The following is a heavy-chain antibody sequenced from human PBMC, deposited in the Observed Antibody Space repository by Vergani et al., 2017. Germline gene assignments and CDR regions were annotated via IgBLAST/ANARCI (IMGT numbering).Heavy chain of an antibody. Sequence: VQLVESGGGLVQPGGSLRVSCAASGFTFSSDAMSWVRQALGKGLEWVSAINRGSTTYYADSVKGRFTISRDNSKNTVFLQMNSLRAEDTAVYYCAKEGRSGITPFVADWGQGTLVTVSS. V-gene: IGHV3-23*04. CDR2: INRGSTT. J-gene: IGHJ4*02. D-gene: IGHD1-14*01. CDR3: AKEGRSGITPFVAD. CDR1: GFTFSSDA.